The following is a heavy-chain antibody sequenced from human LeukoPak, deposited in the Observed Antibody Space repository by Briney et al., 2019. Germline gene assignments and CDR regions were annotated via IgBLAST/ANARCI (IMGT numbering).Heavy chain of an antibody. CDR1: GYTFTDYY. D-gene: IGHD1-26*01. CDR2: INPNSGGT. Sequence: ASVKVSCKASGYTFTDYYMHWVRQAPGQGLDWMGWINPNSGGTNYAQKFQGRVTMTRDTSITTGYMELSRLISDDTAVYYCARVRGGNNYHFDYWGQGTLVTVSS. CDR3: ARVRGGNNYHFDY. V-gene: IGHV1-2*02. J-gene: IGHJ4*02.